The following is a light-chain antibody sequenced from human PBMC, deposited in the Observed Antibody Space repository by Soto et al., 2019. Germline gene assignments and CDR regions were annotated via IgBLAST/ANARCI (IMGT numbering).Light chain of an antibody. Sequence: EIVLTQSPGTLSLSPGERATLSCRASQSVSSSYLAWYQQKPGQAPRLLIYGASSRATGIPDRFSGSGSGTDSTLTISRLEPEDVAVYYCQQYGGSMYTFGQGTKLEFK. CDR1: QSVSSSY. V-gene: IGKV3-20*01. J-gene: IGKJ2*01. CDR3: QQYGGSMYT. CDR2: GAS.